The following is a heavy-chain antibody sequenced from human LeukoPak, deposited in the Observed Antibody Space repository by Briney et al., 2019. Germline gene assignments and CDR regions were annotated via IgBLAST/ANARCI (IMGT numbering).Heavy chain of an antibody. Sequence: GGSLRPSCAASGFTFSSYAMSWVRQAPGKGLEWVSAISGSGGSTYYADSVKGRFTISRDNSKNTLYLQMNSLRAEDTAVYYCVRGDSGYSSGWYPFDPWGQGTLVTVSS. V-gene: IGHV3-23*01. CDR3: VRGDSGYSSGWYPFDP. CDR1: GFTFSSYA. D-gene: IGHD6-19*01. J-gene: IGHJ5*02. CDR2: ISGSGGST.